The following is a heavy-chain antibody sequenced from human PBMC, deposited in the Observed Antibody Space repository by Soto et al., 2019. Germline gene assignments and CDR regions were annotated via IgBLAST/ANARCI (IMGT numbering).Heavy chain of an antibody. J-gene: IGHJ6*02. V-gene: IGHV3-11*01. Sequence: VQLVESGGGLVKPGGSLRLSCTASGFHFSDYYMSWIRQAPGKGLEWVSYISSSGTVLYYADSVKGRFTLSRDNAENSLYLEMDTLRAEDSATYYCTRDIGDRRISDYYGMDGWGQGTTVTVSS. CDR1: GFHFSDYY. CDR3: TRDIGDRRISDYYGMDG. CDR2: ISSSGTVL. D-gene: IGHD2-15*01.